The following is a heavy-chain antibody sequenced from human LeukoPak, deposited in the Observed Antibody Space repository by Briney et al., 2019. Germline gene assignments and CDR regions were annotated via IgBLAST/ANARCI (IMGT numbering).Heavy chain of an antibody. Sequence: GGSLRLSCAASGFTFSTYCVSWVRQAPGKGLEWVANINQDGSEKYYVDSVKGRFTISRDNAKNSLYLQMNSLRADDTAMYYCARDLDSYGWFDYWGQGTLVTVSS. CDR1: GFTFSTYC. D-gene: IGHD5-18*01. V-gene: IGHV3-7*01. J-gene: IGHJ4*02. CDR2: INQDGSEK. CDR3: ARDLDSYGWFDY.